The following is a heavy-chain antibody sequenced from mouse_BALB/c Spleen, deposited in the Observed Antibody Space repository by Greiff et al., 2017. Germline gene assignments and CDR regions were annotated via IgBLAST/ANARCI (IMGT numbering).Heavy chain of an antibody. D-gene: IGHD2-14*01. V-gene: IGHV5-9*03. CDR3: ARGYRYDGPHYYAMDY. J-gene: IGHJ4*01. CDR2: ISSGGGNT. CDR1: GFTFSSYT. Sequence: EVKLMESGGGLVKPGGSLKLSCAASGFTFSSYTMSWVRQTPEKRLEWVATISSGGGNTYYPDSVKGRFTISRDNAKNNLYLQMSSLRSEDTALYYCARGYRYDGPHYYAMDYWGQGTSVTVSS.